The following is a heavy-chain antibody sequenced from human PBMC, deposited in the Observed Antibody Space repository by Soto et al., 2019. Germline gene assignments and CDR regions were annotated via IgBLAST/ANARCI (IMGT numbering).Heavy chain of an antibody. Sequence: SETLSLTCTVSGGSISSSSYYWGWIRQPPGKGLEWIGSIYYSGSTYYNPSLKSRVTISVDTSKNQFSLKLSSVTAADTAVYYCARGGYYYYGMDVWGQGTTVTVS. V-gene: IGHV4-39*01. CDR3: ARGGYYYYGMDV. D-gene: IGHD3-16*01. J-gene: IGHJ6*02. CDR1: GGSISSSSYY. CDR2: IYYSGST.